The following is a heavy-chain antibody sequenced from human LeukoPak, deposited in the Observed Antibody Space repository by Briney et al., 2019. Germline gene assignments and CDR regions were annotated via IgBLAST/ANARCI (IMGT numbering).Heavy chain of an antibody. CDR3: ARGVTSARYLRYYFEY. CDR2: IKQDGTET. V-gene: IGHV3-7*03. D-gene: IGHD2-2*01. CDR1: GFIFSSYW. J-gene: IGHJ4*02. Sequence: PGGSLRLPCAASGFIFSSYWMSWVRQVPGKGLEWVANIKQDGTETSYVDSVEGRFTISRDNAKNSLFLQMNSLRADDTALYYCARGVTSARYLRYYFEYWGQGIMVTVSS.